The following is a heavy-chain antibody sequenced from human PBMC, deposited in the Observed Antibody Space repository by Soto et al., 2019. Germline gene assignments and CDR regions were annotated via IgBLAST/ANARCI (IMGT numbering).Heavy chain of an antibody. CDR3: ARVGGQWLDLSGFDP. D-gene: IGHD6-19*01. CDR2: IYNSGST. Sequence: PSETLSLTCSVSGGSISKYYWSWIRQPPGKGLEWIGYIYNSGSTNYNPSLRSRVTISVDTSKNQFSLKLSSVSAADTAVYYCARVGGQWLDLSGFDPWGQGTLVTVSS. CDR1: GGSISKYY. V-gene: IGHV4-59*01. J-gene: IGHJ5*02.